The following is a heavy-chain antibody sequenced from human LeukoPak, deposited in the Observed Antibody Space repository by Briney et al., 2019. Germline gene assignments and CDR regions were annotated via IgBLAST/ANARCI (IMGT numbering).Heavy chain of an antibody. Sequence: GASVWVSSEASGYTFTAAYMHWGRQAPGQGREWRGWVKPKSGGTNYAQKFQGRVTMTRDTSISTAYMELSRLRSDDTAVYYCARGGVRITMVRGVPAYGMDVWGQGTTVTVSS. D-gene: IGHD3-10*01. V-gene: IGHV1-2*02. J-gene: IGHJ6*02. CDR3: ARGGVRITMVRGVPAYGMDV. CDR1: GYTFTAAY. CDR2: VKPKSGGT.